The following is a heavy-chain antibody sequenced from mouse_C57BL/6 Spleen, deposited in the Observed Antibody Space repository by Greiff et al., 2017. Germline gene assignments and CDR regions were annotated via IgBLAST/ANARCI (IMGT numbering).Heavy chain of an antibody. Sequence: EVQVVESGGGLVKPGGSLKLSCAASGFTFSSYTMSWVRQTPEKRLGWVATISGGGGNTYYPDSVKGRFTISRDNAKNTLYLQMSSLRSEDTAMYYCARQHYYGTDWYFDVWGTGTTVTVSS. CDR1: GFTFSSYT. D-gene: IGHD1-1*01. CDR3: ARQHYYGTDWYFDV. V-gene: IGHV5-9*04. J-gene: IGHJ1*03. CDR2: ISGGGGNT.